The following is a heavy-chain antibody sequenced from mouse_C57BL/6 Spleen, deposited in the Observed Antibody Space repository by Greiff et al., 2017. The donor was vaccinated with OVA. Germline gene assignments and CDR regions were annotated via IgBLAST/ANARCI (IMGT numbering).Heavy chain of an antibody. CDR3: AHQGGAMDY. CDR2: INPNNGGT. V-gene: IGHV1-26*01. J-gene: IGHJ4*01. CDR1: GYTFTDYY. Sequence: VQLQQSGPELVKPGASVKISCKASGYTFTDYYMNWVKQSHGKSLEWIGDINPNNGGTSYNQKFKGKATLTLDKSSSTAYMELRSLTSEDSAVYYCAHQGGAMDYWGQGTSVTVSS.